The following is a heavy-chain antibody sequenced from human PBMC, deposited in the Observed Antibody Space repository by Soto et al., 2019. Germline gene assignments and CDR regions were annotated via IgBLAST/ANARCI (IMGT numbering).Heavy chain of an antibody. J-gene: IGHJ6*03. CDR1: GFTFSSYS. V-gene: IGHV3-48*01. CDR3: VRDLDCSGGSCYFHYYYYMDV. Sequence: GGSLRLSCAASGFTFSSYSMNWVRQAPGKGLEWVSYISSSSTIYYADSVKGRFTISRDNAKNSLYLQMNSLRAEDTAVYYCVRDLDCSGGSCYFHYYYYMDVWGKGTTVTVSS. D-gene: IGHD2-15*01. CDR2: ISSSSTI.